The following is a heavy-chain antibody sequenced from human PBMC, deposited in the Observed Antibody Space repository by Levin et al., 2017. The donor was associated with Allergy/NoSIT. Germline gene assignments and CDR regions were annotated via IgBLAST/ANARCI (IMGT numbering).Heavy chain of an antibody. CDR3: ARDARLLRYFDWFTYYFDY. D-gene: IGHD3-9*01. CDR1: GYTFTSYG. CDR2: ISAYNGNT. Sequence: ASVKVSCKASGYTFTSYGISWVRQAPGQGLEWMGWISAYNGNTNYAQKLQGRVTMTTDTSTSTAYMELRSLRSDDTAVYYCARDARLLRYFDWFTYYFDYWGQGTLVTVSS. V-gene: IGHV1-18*01. J-gene: IGHJ4*02.